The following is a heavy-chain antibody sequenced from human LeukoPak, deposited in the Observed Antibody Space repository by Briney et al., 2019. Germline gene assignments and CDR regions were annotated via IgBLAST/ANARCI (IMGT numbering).Heavy chain of an antibody. Sequence: GGSLRLSCAASGFTVSSNYMSWVCQAPGKGLEWVSVIYSGGSTYYADSVKGRFTISRDNSKNTLYLQMNSLRAEDTAVYYCARDTRGVRGGSPYYYGMDVWGKGTTVTVSS. CDR2: IYSGGST. CDR3: ARDTRGVRGGSPYYYGMDV. D-gene: IGHD3-10*01. CDR1: GFTVSSNY. J-gene: IGHJ6*04. V-gene: IGHV3-53*01.